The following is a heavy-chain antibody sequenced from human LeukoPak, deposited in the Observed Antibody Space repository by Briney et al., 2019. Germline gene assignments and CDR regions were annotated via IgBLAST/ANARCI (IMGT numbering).Heavy chain of an antibody. CDR1: GFTFSSYS. J-gene: IGHJ4*02. CDR2: ISSSSSYI. Sequence: GGSLRLSCAASGFTFSSYSMNWVRQAPGKGLEWVSSISSSSSYIYYADSVKGRFTISRDNAKNSLYLQMNSLRADDTAVYYCARDIRSHYFDCWGQGTLVTVSS. V-gene: IGHV3-21*01. CDR3: ARDIRSHYFDC.